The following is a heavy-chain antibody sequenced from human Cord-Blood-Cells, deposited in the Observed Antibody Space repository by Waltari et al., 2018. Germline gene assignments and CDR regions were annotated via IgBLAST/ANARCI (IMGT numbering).Heavy chain of an antibody. Sequence: EVQLVQSGAEVKKPGESLKISCQGSGYSFTSYWIGWVRQLPGKGREWMGVIYPGGSDTIYGPSFQGQVTISADKSISTAYLQWSSLKASDTAMYYCAGHDGSSWYSWFDPWGQGTLVTVSS. J-gene: IGHJ5*02. V-gene: IGHV5-51*01. CDR3: AGHDGSSWYSWFDP. D-gene: IGHD6-13*01. CDR1: GYSFTSYW. CDR2: IYPGGSDT.